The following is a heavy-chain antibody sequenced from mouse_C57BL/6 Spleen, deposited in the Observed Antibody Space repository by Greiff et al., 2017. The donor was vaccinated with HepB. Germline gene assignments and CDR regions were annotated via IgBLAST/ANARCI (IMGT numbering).Heavy chain of an antibody. V-gene: IGHV1-64*01. CDR1: GYTFTSYW. D-gene: IGHD2-5*01. CDR2: IHPNSGST. J-gene: IGHJ2*01. Sequence: QVQLQQSGAELVKPGASVKLSCKASGYTFTSYWMHWVKQRPGQGLEWIGMIHPNSGSTNYNEKFKSKATLTVDKSSSTAYMQLSSLTSEDSAVYYCARRGSNYEGFDYWGQGTTLTVSS. CDR3: ARRGSNYEGFDY.